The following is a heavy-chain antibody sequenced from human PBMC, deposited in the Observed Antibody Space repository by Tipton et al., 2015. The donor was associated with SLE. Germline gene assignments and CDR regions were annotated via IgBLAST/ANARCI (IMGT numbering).Heavy chain of an antibody. V-gene: IGHV4-39*07. D-gene: IGHD6-13*01. J-gene: IGHJ4*02. CDR2: IYYSGST. CDR1: GGSISSSSYY. CDR3: ARDKLDIGSSCN. Sequence: TLSPTCTVSGGSISSSSYYWGWIRQPPGKGLEWIGSIYYSGSTYYNPSLKSRVTISVDTSKNQFSLKLSSVTAADTAVYYCARDKLDIGSSCNWGQGTLVTVSS.